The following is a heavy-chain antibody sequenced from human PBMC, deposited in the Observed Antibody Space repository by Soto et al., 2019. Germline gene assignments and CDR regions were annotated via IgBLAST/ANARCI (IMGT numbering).Heavy chain of an antibody. Sequence: SSETLSLTCAVYGGSFSCYYWSWIRQPPGKGLEWIGEINHGGRTNYSPSLKSRLTISVDTSKNQFSLKLTSVTAADTAVYYCARGRTGMDVWGQGTTVTVSS. CDR3: ARGRTGMDV. CDR2: INHGGRT. CDR1: GGSFSCYY. V-gene: IGHV4-34*01. J-gene: IGHJ6*02.